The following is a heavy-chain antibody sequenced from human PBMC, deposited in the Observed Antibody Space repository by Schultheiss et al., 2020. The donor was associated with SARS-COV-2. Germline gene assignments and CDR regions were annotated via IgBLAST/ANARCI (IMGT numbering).Heavy chain of an antibody. D-gene: IGHD6-6*01. J-gene: IGHJ2*01. Sequence: SETLSLTCAVYGGSFSGYYWSWIRQPPGKGLEWIGEINHSGSTYYNPSLKSRVTMSVDTSKNQFSLKLSSVTAADTAVYYCASLSSSSPYYWYFDLWGRGTLVTVSS. CDR1: GGSFSGYY. CDR2: INHSGST. CDR3: ASLSSSSPYYWYFDL. V-gene: IGHV4-34*01.